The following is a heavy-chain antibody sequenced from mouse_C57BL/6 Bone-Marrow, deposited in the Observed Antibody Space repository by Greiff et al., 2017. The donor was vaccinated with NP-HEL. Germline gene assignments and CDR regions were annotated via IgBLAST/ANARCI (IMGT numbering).Heavy chain of an antibody. CDR2: IYPGDGDT. J-gene: IGHJ2*01. CDR1: GYAFSSYW. CDR3: ASNPYYFDY. V-gene: IGHV1-80*01. Sequence: QVQLQQSGAELVKPGASVKISCKASGYAFSSYWMHWVKQRPGQGLEWIGQIYPGDGDTNYNGKFKGKATLTADKSSSTAYMQLSSLTSEDSAVYFCASNPYYFDYWGQGTTLTVSS.